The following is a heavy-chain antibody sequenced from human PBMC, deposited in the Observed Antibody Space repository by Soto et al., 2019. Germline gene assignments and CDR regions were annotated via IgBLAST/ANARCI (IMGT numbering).Heavy chain of an antibody. D-gene: IGHD6-13*01. J-gene: IGHJ6*02. CDR2: ISAYNGNT. CDR1: GYTFTSYG. V-gene: IGHV1-18*01. Sequence: ASVKVSCKASGYTFTSYGISWVRQAPGQGLEWMGWISAYNGNTNYAQKLQGRVTMTTDTSTSTAYMELRSLRSDDTAVYYCARDPAYSSSWYYYYGMDVWGQGTTVTVSS. CDR3: ARDPAYSSSWYYYYGMDV.